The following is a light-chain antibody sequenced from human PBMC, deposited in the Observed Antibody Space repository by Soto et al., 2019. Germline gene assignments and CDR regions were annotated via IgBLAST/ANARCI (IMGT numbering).Light chain of an antibody. V-gene: IGKV1-9*01. Sequence: DIQMTPTPSSLSASVGDRVTITCRASQSISSYLNWYQQKPGKAPKLLIYTASTLQSGVPSRFSGSGSGTEFTLTISSLQPEDFATYYCQQLNSYPPTFGQGTKVDIK. J-gene: IGKJ1*01. CDR1: QSISSY. CDR3: QQLNSYPPT. CDR2: TAS.